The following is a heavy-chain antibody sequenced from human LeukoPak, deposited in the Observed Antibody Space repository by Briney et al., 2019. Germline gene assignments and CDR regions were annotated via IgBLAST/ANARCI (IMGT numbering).Heavy chain of an antibody. D-gene: IGHD6-25*01. CDR2: IYHSGST. CDR1: GGSISSSNW. Sequence: SETLSLTCAVSGGSISSSNWWSWVRQPPGKGLEWIGEIYHSGSTNYTPSLKSRVTISVDKSKNQFSLKLSSVTAADTAVYYCVRRGQRLNPGLYYFDYWGQGTLVTVSS. V-gene: IGHV4-4*02. J-gene: IGHJ4*02. CDR3: VRRGQRLNPGLYYFDY.